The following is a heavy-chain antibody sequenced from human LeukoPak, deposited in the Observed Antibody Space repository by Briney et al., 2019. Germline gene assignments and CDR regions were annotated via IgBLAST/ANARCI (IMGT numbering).Heavy chain of an antibody. V-gene: IGHV3-64*01. J-gene: IGHJ4*02. D-gene: IGHD3-16*01. CDR1: GFTFTNYA. Sequence: GGSLRLSCAASGFTFTNYAMHWVRQAPGKGLEYVSAISYNGGSTYYANSVKGRFTISRDNSKNTLYLQMGSLRAEDTAAYYCARGGGRADHYWGQGTLVTVSS. CDR3: ARGGGRADHY. CDR2: ISYNGGST.